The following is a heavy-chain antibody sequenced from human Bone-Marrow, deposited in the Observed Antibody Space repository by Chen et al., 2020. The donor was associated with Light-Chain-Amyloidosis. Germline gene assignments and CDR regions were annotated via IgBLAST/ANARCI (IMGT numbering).Heavy chain of an antibody. D-gene: IGHD3-10*01. V-gene: IGHV3-53*01. J-gene: IGHJ4*02. CDR3: TRKGGYFDF. Sequence: VKGRFIISRDNSKSTLYLQMNSLRAGDTAVYFCTRKGGYFDFWGQGSLVTVSS.